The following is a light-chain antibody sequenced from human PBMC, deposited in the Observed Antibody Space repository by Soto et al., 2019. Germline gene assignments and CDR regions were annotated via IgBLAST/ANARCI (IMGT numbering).Light chain of an antibody. V-gene: IGKV3-20*01. Sequence: IVLTQSPGTLSLSPGERATLSCRASQSVSSSYLVWHQQKPGQAPRLLIYAASRRATGIPDRFSGSGTGTKFTLSIDSLQPEDFAVYSCQQYNTWPITFGQGTRLEIK. CDR3: QQYNTWPIT. J-gene: IGKJ5*01. CDR2: AAS. CDR1: QSVSSSY.